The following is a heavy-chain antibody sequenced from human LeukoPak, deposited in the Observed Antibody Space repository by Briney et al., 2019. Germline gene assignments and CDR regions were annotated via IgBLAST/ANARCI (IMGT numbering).Heavy chain of an antibody. J-gene: IGHJ4*02. CDR1: GFTFSSYA. CDR3: AKEPLYYYDSSGYYHY. D-gene: IGHD3-22*01. CDR2: ISGSGGST. Sequence: GGSLRLSCAASGFTFSSYAMSWVRQAPGKGQEWVSAISGSGGSTYYADSVKGRFTISRDNSKNTLYLQMNSLRAEDTAVYYCAKEPLYYYDSSGYYHYWGQGTLVTVSS. V-gene: IGHV3-23*01.